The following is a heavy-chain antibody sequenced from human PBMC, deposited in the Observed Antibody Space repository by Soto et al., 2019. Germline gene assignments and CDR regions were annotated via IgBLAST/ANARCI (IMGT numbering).Heavy chain of an antibody. Sequence: EVQLLESGGGLVQPGGALRLSCAASGFTFNNYAMTWVRQAPGKGLEWVPGISASGGSTNDADSVKGRITISRDNSKNTLDLQMNSLRAEDTAVYYCAKAAPADFWSCYHELFGYWGQGTLVTVSS. V-gene: IGHV3-23*01. CDR1: GFTFNNYA. CDR2: ISASGGST. CDR3: AKAAPADFWSCYHELFGY. D-gene: IGHD3-3*01. J-gene: IGHJ4*02.